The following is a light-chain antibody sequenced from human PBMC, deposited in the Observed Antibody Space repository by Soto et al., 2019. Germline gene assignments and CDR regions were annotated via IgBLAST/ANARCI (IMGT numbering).Light chain of an antibody. CDR1: QSISSK. V-gene: IGKV3-15*01. CDR2: GAS. J-gene: IGKJ4*01. CDR3: QEYNNWHPIT. Sequence: PATLSVSPGERATLSCRASQSISSKLAWYQQKPGQAPRLLIYGASTRATGIPVRFSGSGSGTEFTLTITSLQSEDFAVYYCQEYNNWHPITFGGGTKVDIK.